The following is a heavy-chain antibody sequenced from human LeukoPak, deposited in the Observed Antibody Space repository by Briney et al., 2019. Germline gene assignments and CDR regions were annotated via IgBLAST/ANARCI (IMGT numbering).Heavy chain of an antibody. J-gene: IGHJ3*02. CDR2: INHSGST. D-gene: IGHD3-22*01. V-gene: IGHV4-34*01. CDR3: ARGPHDYYDSSLGAFDI. CDR1: GGSFSGYY. Sequence: SETLSLTCAVYGGSFSGYYWSWIRQPPEKGLEWIGEINHSGSTNYNPSLKSRVTISVDTSKNQFSLKLSSVTAADTAVYYCARGPHDYYDSSLGAFDIWGQGTMVTVSS.